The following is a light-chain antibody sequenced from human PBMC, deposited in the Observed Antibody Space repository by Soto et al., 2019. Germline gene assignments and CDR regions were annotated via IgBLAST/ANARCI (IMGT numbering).Light chain of an antibody. CDR3: ISYTRGATHV. J-gene: IGLJ1*01. CDR2: DVS. V-gene: IGLV2-14*03. CDR1: NSDVAAYNF. Sequence: QSALTQPASVSGSPGESITISCTGTNSDVAAYNFVSWYQQHPGKVPNLLIFDVSRRPSGVSDRVSGSKSGNTASLTISGLQSEDEGDYYCISYTRGATHVFGSGTKLTVL.